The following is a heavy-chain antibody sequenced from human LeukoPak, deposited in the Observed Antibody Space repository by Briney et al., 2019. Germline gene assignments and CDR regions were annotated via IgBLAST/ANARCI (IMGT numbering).Heavy chain of an antibody. CDR1: GGSISSYY. Sequence: PSETLSLTCTVSGGSISSYYWSWIRQPPGKGLEWIGYIYYSGSTNYNPSLKSRVTLSVDMSKNQFSLKLSSVTAADTAVYYCARFLTNTGFFDYWGQGTLVTVSS. CDR2: IYYSGST. CDR3: ARFLTNTGFFDY. V-gene: IGHV4-59*08. J-gene: IGHJ4*02. D-gene: IGHD3-9*01.